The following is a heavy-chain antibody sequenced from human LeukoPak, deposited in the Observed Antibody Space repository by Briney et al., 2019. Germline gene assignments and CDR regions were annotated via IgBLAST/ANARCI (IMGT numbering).Heavy chain of an antibody. Sequence: GGSLRLSCAASGFTFSRYDMHWVRQATGKGLEWVSAIGTAGDTYYPGSVRGRFTISRENAKNSLYLQMNSLGAGDTAVYYCAREADSSGWPHIDYWGQGTLVTVSS. J-gene: IGHJ4*02. CDR3: AREADSSGWPHIDY. V-gene: IGHV3-13*04. CDR1: GFTFSRYD. D-gene: IGHD6-19*01. CDR2: IGTAGDT.